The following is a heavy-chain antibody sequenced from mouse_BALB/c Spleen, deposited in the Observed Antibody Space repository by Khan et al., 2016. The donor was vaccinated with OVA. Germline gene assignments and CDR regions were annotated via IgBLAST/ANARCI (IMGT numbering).Heavy chain of an antibody. Sequence: QVQLKQSGAELARPWASVKMSCKASGYTFTSYTIHWIQERPGQGLEWIGNINPSNGYTNYNQKFKNQATLTTDKSSPPSYLQMSSLTSDDSAVYNCVRDGAYHRNDGWFAYWGQGTLVTVSA. J-gene: IGHJ3*01. CDR3: VRDGAYHRNDGWFAY. D-gene: IGHD2-14*01. V-gene: IGHV1-4*01. CDR1: GYTFTSYT. CDR2: INPSNGYT.